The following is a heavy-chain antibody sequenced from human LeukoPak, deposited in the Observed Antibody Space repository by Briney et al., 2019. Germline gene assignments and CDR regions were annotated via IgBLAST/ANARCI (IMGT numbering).Heavy chain of an antibody. CDR3: ARGQGSSGYYLDY. Sequence: GGSLRLSCAASGFTFSSYGMHSVRQAPGKGLEWVSFIRYDGSNKYYADSVKGRFTISRDNSKNTLYLQMNSLRAEDTAVYYCARGQGSSGYYLDYWGQGTLVTVSS. CDR2: IRYDGSNK. D-gene: IGHD3-22*01. CDR1: GFTFSSYG. J-gene: IGHJ4*02. V-gene: IGHV3-30*02.